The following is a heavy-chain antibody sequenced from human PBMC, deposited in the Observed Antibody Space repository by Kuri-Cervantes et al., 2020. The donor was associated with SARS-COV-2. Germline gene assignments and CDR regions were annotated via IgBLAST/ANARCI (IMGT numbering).Heavy chain of an antibody. CDR3: ARDTNCSGGSCYIADAFDI. CDR1: GGTFSSYA. D-gene: IGHD2-15*01. CDR2: IIPIFGTA. V-gene: IGHV1-69*06. J-gene: IGHJ3*02. Sequence: PVKVSCKASGGTFSSYAISWVRQAPGQGLEWMGGIIPIFGTANYAQKFQGRVTITADKSTSTAYMELSSLRSEDTAVYYCARDTNCSGGSCYIADAFDIWGQGTMVTVSS.